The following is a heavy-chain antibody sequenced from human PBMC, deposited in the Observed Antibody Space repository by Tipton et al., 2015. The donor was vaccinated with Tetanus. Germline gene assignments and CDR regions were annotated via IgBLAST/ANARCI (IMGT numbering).Heavy chain of an antibody. CDR1: GDSMTDFY. CDR3: ARDQGGGRVVRLNWFDP. Sequence: TLSLTCNVSGDSMTDFYWSWIRQPPGKGLEWIAYIFYSGRTQYNPSLKSRVTISVDTAKNQFSLQLNSVTAADTAVYYCARDQGGGRVVRLNWFDPWGQGALVIVSS. V-gene: IGHV4-59*01. CDR2: IFYSGRT. D-gene: IGHD3-16*01. J-gene: IGHJ5*02.